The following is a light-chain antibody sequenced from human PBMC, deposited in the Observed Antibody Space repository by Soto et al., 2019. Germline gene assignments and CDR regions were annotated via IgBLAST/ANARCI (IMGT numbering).Light chain of an antibody. V-gene: IGKV3-20*01. CDR3: QQYASSRT. CDR2: GAS. CDR1: QSVSSSY. J-gene: IGKJ1*01. Sequence: EIGLTQSPGTLSLSPGERATLSCRASQSVSSSYLAWYQQKPGQAPRLLVYGASSRATGIPDRFSGSGSGTDFTLTISRLEPEDFAVYYCQQYASSRTFGQGTKVDI.